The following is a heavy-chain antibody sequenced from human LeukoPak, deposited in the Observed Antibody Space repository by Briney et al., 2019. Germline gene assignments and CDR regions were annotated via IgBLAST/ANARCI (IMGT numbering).Heavy chain of an antibody. CDR1: GFTFTTYW. V-gene: IGHV3-74*01. Sequence: GSLRLSCVASGFTFTTYWMHWVRQAPGKGLVWVSRINSDGSSTTYADSVKGRFTISRDNAKNTLYLQMNSLRAEDTAVYYCARDYPYYYGMDVWGQGTTVTVSS. J-gene: IGHJ6*02. D-gene: IGHD3-16*02. CDR2: INSDGSST. CDR3: ARDYPYYYGMDV.